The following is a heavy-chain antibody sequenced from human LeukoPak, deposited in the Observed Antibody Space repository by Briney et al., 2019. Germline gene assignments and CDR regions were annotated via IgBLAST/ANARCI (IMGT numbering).Heavy chain of an antibody. V-gene: IGHV3-30*04. D-gene: IGHD6-19*01. CDR1: GFTFSSYA. Sequence: GGSLRLSCAASGFTFSSYAMHWVRQAPGKGLEWVAVISYDGSNKYYADSVKGRFTISRDNSKNTLYLQMNSLRAEDTAVYYCARARQSSLYYFDYWVQGTLVTVSS. J-gene: IGHJ4*02. CDR3: ARARQSSLYYFDY. CDR2: ISYDGSNK.